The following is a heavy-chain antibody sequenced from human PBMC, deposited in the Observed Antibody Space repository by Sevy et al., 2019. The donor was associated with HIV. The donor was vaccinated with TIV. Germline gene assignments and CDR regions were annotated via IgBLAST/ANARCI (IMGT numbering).Heavy chain of an antibody. D-gene: IGHD2-2*01. Sequence: GGSLRLSCAASGFTFSNAWMSWVRQAPGKGLEWVGRIKSKTDGGKTDYAATDKGRFTISRDDSKNKQYLKMNSLKTEDTAVYYCTTDPGYCSSTSCSYYFDYWGQGTLVTVSS. CDR3: TTDPGYCSSTSCSYYFDY. CDR2: IKSKTDGGKT. CDR1: GFTFSNAW. J-gene: IGHJ4*02. V-gene: IGHV3-15*01.